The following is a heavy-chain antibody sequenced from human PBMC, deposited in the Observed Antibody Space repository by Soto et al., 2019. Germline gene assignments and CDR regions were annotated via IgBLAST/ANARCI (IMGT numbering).Heavy chain of an antibody. CDR2: MNPNSGNT. CDR3: AKELRGVGDSDAFDI. J-gene: IGHJ3*02. D-gene: IGHD3-10*01. Sequence: ASVKVSCKASGYTFTSYDINWVRQATGQGLEWMGWMNPNSGNTGYAQKFQGRVTMTRNTSISTAYMELNSLRAEDTAVYYCAKELRGVGDSDAFDIWGQGTMVTVSS. CDR1: GYTFTSYD. V-gene: IGHV1-8*01.